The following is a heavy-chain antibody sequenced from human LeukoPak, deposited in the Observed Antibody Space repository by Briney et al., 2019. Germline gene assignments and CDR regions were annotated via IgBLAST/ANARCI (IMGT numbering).Heavy chain of an antibody. CDR3: ARADIVVVPADEDMDV. D-gene: IGHD2-2*01. CDR1: GYTFTSYG. CDR2: ISAYNGNT. Sequence: ASVKVSCKASGYTFTSYGISWVQQAPGQGLEWMGWISAYNGNTNYAQKLQGRVTMTTDTSTSTAYMELRSLRSDDTAVYYCARADIVVVPADEDMDVWGKGTTVTVSS. J-gene: IGHJ6*03. V-gene: IGHV1-18*01.